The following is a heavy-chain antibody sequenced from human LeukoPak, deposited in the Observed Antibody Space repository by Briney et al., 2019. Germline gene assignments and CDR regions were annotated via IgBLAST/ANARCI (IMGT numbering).Heavy chain of an antibody. J-gene: IGHJ5*02. CDR2: IIHISGTT. CDR1: GGTFTSYA. V-gene: IGHV1-69*13. D-gene: IGHD1-26*01. CDR3: ARKLRLGGNWFDP. Sequence: SVKVSCKTSGGTFTSYAITWVRQAPGQGLEWMGKIIHISGTTNYAQKFQGRVTFTADESTSTAYTELSSLRSEDTALYYCARKLRLGGNWFDPWGQGTLVTVSS.